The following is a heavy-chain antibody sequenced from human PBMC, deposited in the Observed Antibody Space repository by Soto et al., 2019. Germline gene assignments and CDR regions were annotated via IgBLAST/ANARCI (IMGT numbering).Heavy chain of an antibody. V-gene: IGHV3-23*01. CDR3: AKVKQLVRSGVDASDI. CDR1: GFTFSSYA. D-gene: IGHD6-6*01. Sequence: GGSLRLSCAASGFTFSSYAMSWVRQAPGKGLEWVSAISGSGGSTYYADSVKGRFTISRDNSKNTLYLQMNSLRAEDTAVYYCAKVKQLVRSGVDASDIWGQGTMVTVSS. J-gene: IGHJ3*02. CDR2: ISGSGGST.